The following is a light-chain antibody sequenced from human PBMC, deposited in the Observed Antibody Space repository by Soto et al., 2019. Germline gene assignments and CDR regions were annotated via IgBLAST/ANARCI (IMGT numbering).Light chain of an antibody. CDR3: QQYYTTLALT. CDR2: WAS. CDR1: QSVLYSSNNKNY. J-gene: IGKJ4*01. Sequence: DIVMTQSAGTVAVTLGERARIDCDSSQSVLYSSNNKNYLAWYQQKPGQPPKLLISWASTRESVVPDRFSARASGDDFTLTISSLQAEDVAVYYCQQYYTTLALTFGGGTIV. V-gene: IGKV4-1*01.